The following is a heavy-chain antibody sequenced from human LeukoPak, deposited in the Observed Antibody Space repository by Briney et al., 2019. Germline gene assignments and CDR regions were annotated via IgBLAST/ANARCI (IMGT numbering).Heavy chain of an antibody. J-gene: IGHJ4*02. CDR3: ARVGEGCFDH. CDR2: AYYSGNT. Sequence: PSETLSLTCTVSGGSISSYYWSWIRQPPGKGLEWIGYAYYSGNTNYNPSLKTRVTISIDTSKNQFSLRLRSVTAADTAIYYCARVGEGCFDHWGQGTLATVSS. CDR1: GGSISSYY. V-gene: IGHV4-59*01.